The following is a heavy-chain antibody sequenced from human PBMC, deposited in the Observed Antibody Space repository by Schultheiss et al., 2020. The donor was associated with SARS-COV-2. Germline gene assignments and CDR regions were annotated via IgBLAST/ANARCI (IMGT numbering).Heavy chain of an antibody. CDR2: IYYSGST. CDR1: GGSISSYY. Sequence: SQTLSLTCTVSGGSISSYYWSWIRQPPGKGLEWIGSIYYSGSTYYNPSLKSRVTISVDTSKNQFSLKLSSVTAADTAVYYCARGGDCSGGSCHGWFDPWGQGTLVTVSS. D-gene: IGHD2-15*01. J-gene: IGHJ5*02. V-gene: IGHV4-59*05. CDR3: ARGGDCSGGSCHGWFDP.